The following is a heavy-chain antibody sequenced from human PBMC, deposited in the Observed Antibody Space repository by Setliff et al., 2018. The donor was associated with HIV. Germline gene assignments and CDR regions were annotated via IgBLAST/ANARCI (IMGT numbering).Heavy chain of an antibody. CDR3: ARDP. CDR1: GYSLTSGYY. J-gene: IGHJ5*02. CDR2: IHDSGRT. Sequence: PSETLSLTCGVSGYSLTSGYYWGWIRQPPGKGLEWIGSIHDSGRTYYNPSLKSRVTISVDTSKNQFSLKLSSVTAADTAVYYCARDPWGQGTLVTVSS. V-gene: IGHV4-38-2*02.